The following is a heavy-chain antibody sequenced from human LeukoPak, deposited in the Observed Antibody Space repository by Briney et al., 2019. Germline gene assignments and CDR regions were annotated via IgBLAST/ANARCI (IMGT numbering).Heavy chain of an antibody. Sequence: SVKVSCKASGGTFSSYAISWVQQAPGQGLEWMGGIIPIFGTANYAQKFQGRVTITADKSTSTAYMELSSLRSEDTAVYYCARGDSGNYYYYYYMDVWGKGTTVTVSS. CDR2: IIPIFGTA. D-gene: IGHD1-26*01. CDR1: GGTFSSYA. CDR3: ARGDSGNYYYYYYMDV. J-gene: IGHJ6*03. V-gene: IGHV1-69*06.